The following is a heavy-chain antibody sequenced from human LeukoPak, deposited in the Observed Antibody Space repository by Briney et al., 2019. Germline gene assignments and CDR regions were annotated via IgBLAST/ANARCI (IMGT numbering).Heavy chain of an antibody. Sequence: SETLSLTCAVYGGSFSGYYWSWIRQPPGKGLEWIGEINHSGSTNYNPSLKSRVTISVDTSKNQFSLKRSSVTAADTAVYYCARGAIYYDSSGYYYPDAFDIWGQGTMVTVSS. V-gene: IGHV4-34*01. D-gene: IGHD3-22*01. J-gene: IGHJ3*02. CDR3: ARGAIYYDSSGYYYPDAFDI. CDR1: GGSFSGYY. CDR2: INHSGST.